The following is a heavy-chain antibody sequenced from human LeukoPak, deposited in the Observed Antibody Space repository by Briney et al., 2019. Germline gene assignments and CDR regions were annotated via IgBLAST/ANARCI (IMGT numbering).Heavy chain of an antibody. Sequence: SQTLSLTCTVSGGSISSGSYYWSWIRQPPGKGLEWIGYIYYSGSTSYNPSLKSRVTISVDTSKKQFSLKLSSVTAADTAFYYCARYIVSYPHDAFDIWGQGTMVTVSS. CDR3: ARYIVSYPHDAFDI. CDR1: GGSISSGSYY. J-gene: IGHJ3*02. V-gene: IGHV4-61*01. D-gene: IGHD1-26*01. CDR2: IYYSGST.